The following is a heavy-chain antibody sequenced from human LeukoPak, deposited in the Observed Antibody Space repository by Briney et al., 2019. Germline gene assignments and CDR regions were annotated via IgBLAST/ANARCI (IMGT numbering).Heavy chain of an antibody. Sequence: GGSLRLSCAASGFTFSSYEMNWVRQAPGKGLEWVSRINSDGSRISYADSVKGRFTISRDNAKNTLYLQMNSLRAEDTAVYYCARDRGSTEFDYWGQGTLVTVSS. V-gene: IGHV3-74*01. D-gene: IGHD1-26*01. CDR2: INSDGSRI. J-gene: IGHJ4*02. CDR3: ARDRGSTEFDY. CDR1: GFTFSSYE.